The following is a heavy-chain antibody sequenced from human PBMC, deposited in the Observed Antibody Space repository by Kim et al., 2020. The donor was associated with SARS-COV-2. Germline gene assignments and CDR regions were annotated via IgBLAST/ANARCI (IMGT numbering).Heavy chain of an antibody. D-gene: IGHD2-2*01. Sequence: GGSLRLSCAASGFTFSDYYMSWIRQAPGKGLEWVSYISSSGSTIYYADSVKGRFTISRDNAKNSLYLQMNSLRAEDTAVYYCARGAHCSSTSCYLLGTDAFDIWGQGTMVTVSS. CDR2: ISSSGSTI. CDR3: ARGAHCSSTSCYLLGTDAFDI. V-gene: IGHV3-11*01. J-gene: IGHJ3*02. CDR1: GFTFSDYY.